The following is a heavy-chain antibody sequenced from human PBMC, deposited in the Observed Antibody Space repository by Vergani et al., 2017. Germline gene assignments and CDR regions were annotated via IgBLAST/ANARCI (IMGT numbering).Heavy chain of an antibody. D-gene: IGHD3-9*01. CDR1: GFSFNSYW. V-gene: IGHV3-74*03. CDR2: IKSDGSIT. Sequence: DVHLAESGGGFFQPGGSLGLSCSASGFSFNSYWMHWVRQVPGKGLLWVSRIKSDGSITAYADSVKGRFTISRDNAQNTLYLQMNSLRVEDTGVYYCASLRYXDWLSPWDYYGMDVWGQGTTVTVSS. J-gene: IGHJ6*02. CDR3: ASLRYXDWLSPWDYYGMDV.